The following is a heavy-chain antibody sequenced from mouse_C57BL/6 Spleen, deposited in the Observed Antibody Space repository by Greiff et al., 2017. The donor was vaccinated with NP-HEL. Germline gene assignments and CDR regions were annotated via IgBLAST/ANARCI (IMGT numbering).Heavy chain of an antibody. CDR1: GYAFSSSW. CDR3: ARRSSGPDYFDY. J-gene: IGHJ2*01. Sequence: QVQLQQSGPELVKPGASVKISCKASGYAFSSSWMNWVKQRPGKGLEWIGRIYPGDGDTNYNGKFKGKATLTADKSSSTAYMQLSNLTSEDSAVYFCARRSSGPDYFDYWGQGTTLTVSS. V-gene: IGHV1-82*01. D-gene: IGHD3-2*02. CDR2: IYPGDGDT.